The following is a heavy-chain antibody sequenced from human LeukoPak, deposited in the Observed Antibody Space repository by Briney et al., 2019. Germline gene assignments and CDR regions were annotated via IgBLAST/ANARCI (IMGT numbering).Heavy chain of an antibody. Sequence: SETLSLTCTVSGGSISSYYWSWIRQPPGKGLEWIGYILYTGSTNYNPSLKSRVTISVNTSKNQFSLKLSSVTAADTAVYYCARGYSSCWYWFDPWGQGTLVTVSS. CDR2: ILYTGST. D-gene: IGHD6-13*01. CDR3: ARGYSSCWYWFDP. J-gene: IGHJ5*02. CDR1: GGSISSYY. V-gene: IGHV4-59*08.